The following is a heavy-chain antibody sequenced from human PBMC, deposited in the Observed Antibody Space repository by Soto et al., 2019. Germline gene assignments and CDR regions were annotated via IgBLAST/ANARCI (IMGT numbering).Heavy chain of an antibody. Sequence: EVQLLESGGDLVQPGGSLRLSCAASGFTFTNYLMTWVRQAPGKGLEWVSSIDKSGGDTYYADSVKGRFTISRDNSKNTLYLQMNVLRAEDTALYYCAKGTYSRSWYFWGPGTLVTVS. J-gene: IGHJ4*02. CDR2: IDKSGGDT. CDR3: AKGTYSRSWYF. V-gene: IGHV3-23*05. D-gene: IGHD2-2*01. CDR1: GFTFTNYL.